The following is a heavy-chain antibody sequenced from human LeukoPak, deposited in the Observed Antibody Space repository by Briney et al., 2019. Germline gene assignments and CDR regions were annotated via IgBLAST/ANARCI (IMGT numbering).Heavy chain of an antibody. V-gene: IGHV3-43*01. CDR3: AKEGGLFGSGWYAA. CDR1: GFDFDDFT. Sequence: GGSLRLSCAASGFDFDDFTMHWVRQAPGKGLEWVSLLSWDGNSTYYADSVKGRFTMSRDSTKESVYLQMNSLRSDDTALYYCAKEGGLFGSGWYAAWGQGMLVTVAS. J-gene: IGHJ5*02. D-gene: IGHD6-19*01. CDR2: LSWDGNST.